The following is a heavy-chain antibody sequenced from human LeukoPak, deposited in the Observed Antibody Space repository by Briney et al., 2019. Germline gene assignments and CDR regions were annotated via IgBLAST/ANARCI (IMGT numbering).Heavy chain of an antibody. V-gene: IGHV3-15*01. Sequence: GRSLRLSCAASGFTFSNAWMSWVRQAPGKGLEWVGRIKSKTDGGTTDYAAPVKGRFTISRDDSKNTLYLQMNSLKTEDTAVYYCTTDPALIVGATLTFDYWGQGTLVTVSS. CDR3: TTDPALIVGATLTFDY. CDR2: IKSKTDGGTT. CDR1: GFTFSNAW. J-gene: IGHJ4*02. D-gene: IGHD1-26*01.